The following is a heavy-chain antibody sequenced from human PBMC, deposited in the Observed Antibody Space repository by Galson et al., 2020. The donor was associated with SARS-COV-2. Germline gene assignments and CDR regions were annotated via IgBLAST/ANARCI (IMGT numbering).Heavy chain of an antibody. V-gene: IGHV4-31*03. J-gene: IGHJ5*02. CDR1: GGSINSPDYY. CDR3: ARTDDFWNAFWFDP. Sequence: SETLSLTCTVSGGSINSPDYYWSWIRQHPGKGLEWIGYISYSGTTNYNPSLKSRLSISVDTSKNQFSLKVTSLTAADTAVYYCARTDDFWNAFWFDPWGQGTLVTVSS. D-gene: IGHD3-3*01. CDR2: ISYSGTT.